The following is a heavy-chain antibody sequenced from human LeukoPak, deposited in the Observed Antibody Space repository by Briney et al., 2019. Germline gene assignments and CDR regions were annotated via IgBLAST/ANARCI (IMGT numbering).Heavy chain of an antibody. Sequence: ASVKVSCKASGGTFSSYAISWVRQAPGQGLEWMGGIIPIFGTANYAQKFQGRVTITADESTSTAYMELSSLRSEDTAVYYCARVGRIAARPENWFDPWGQGTLVTVSS. CDR1: GGTFSSYA. V-gene: IGHV1-69*13. D-gene: IGHD6-6*01. CDR3: ARVGRIAARPENWFDP. J-gene: IGHJ5*02. CDR2: IIPIFGTA.